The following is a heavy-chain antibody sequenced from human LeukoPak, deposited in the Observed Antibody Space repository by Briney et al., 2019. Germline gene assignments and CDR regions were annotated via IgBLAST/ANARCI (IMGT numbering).Heavy chain of an antibody. D-gene: IGHD3-3*01. CDR1: GFTFSSYE. CDR3: ARERNDFWSGYYTYYFDY. Sequence: GGSLRLSCAASGFTFSSYEMNWVRQAPGKGLEWVSYISSSGSTIYYADSVKGRFTISREYAKNSLYLQMNSLRAEDTAVYYCARERNDFWSGYYTYYFDYWGQGTLVTVSS. CDR2: ISSSGSTI. J-gene: IGHJ4*02. V-gene: IGHV3-48*03.